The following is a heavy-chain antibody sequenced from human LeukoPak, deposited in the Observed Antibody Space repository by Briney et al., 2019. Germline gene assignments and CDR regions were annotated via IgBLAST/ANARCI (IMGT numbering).Heavy chain of an antibody. Sequence: GGSLRLSCAASGFTVSSNYMSWVRQAPGKGLEWVSVIYSGGSTYYADSVKGRFTISRDNSKNTLYLQMNSLRAEDTAVYYCAKCIDTRGPVSFDYWGQGTLVTVSS. D-gene: IGHD2-2*01. J-gene: IGHJ4*02. CDR2: IYSGGST. V-gene: IGHV3-53*01. CDR1: GFTVSSNY. CDR3: AKCIDTRGPVSFDY.